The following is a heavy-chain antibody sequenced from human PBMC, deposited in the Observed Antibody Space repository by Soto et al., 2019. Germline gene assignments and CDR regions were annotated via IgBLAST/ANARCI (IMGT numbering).Heavy chain of an antibody. D-gene: IGHD2-15*01. V-gene: IGHV1-69*08. CDR2: IIPILGIT. CDR1: GGTFSSYT. Sequence: QVQLVQSGAEVKKPGSSVKVSCKASGGTFSSYTISWVRQAPGQGLEWMGRIIPILGITNYAQKFQGRVTITADKSTSTAYMELSSLRSEDTAVYYCAREGGCSDNSCSSFPDYWGQGTLVTVSS. CDR3: AREGGCSDNSCSSFPDY. J-gene: IGHJ4*02.